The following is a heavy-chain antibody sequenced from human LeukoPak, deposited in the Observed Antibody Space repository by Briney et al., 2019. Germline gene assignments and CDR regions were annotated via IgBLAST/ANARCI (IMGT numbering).Heavy chain of an antibody. Sequence: PSETLSLTCTVSGASINSGYWSWIRQPAGKGLEWIGRIYTSGNTDYNPSLKSRVTLSGDTSKNQLSLKLSSVTAADTAVYYCAKYSGWCYFDYWGQGTVVSVSS. CDR2: IYTSGNT. J-gene: IGHJ4*02. CDR3: AKYSGWCYFDY. D-gene: IGHD6-19*01. V-gene: IGHV4-4*07. CDR1: GASINSGY.